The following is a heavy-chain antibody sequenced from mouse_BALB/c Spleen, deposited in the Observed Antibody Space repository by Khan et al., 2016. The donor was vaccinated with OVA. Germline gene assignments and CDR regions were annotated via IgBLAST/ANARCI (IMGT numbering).Heavy chain of an antibody. CDR2: ISYSGSI. D-gene: IGHD2-1*01. V-gene: IGHV3-1*02. CDR3: ARDGNCMDY. CDR1: GYSITSGYS. Sequence: EVQLQESGPDLVKPSQSLSLTCTVTGYSITSGYSWHWIRQSPGNQLEWMAYISYSGSINYNPSLKSRTSITRDTSTNQSYLQLNSVTTEDTATYYCARDGNCMDYWGQGTSVTVSS. J-gene: IGHJ4*01.